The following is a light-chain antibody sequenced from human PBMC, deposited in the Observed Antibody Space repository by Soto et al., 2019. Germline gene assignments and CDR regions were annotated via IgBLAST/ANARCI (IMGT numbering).Light chain of an antibody. CDR2: AVS. CDR3: SSYAGSDIVV. Sequence: QSAPTQPPSASGSPGQSVTISCTGTSSDVGGYNYVSWYQQHPGKAPKLMIYAVSDRPPGVPDRFSGSKSGNTAYLTVSGLQAEDEADYYCSSYAGSDIVVFGGGTKLTVL. J-gene: IGLJ2*01. V-gene: IGLV2-8*01. CDR1: SSDVGGYNY.